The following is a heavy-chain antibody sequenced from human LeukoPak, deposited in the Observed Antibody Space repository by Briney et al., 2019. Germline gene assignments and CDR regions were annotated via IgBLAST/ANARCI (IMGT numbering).Heavy chain of an antibody. CDR1: GYSFSHYG. CDR3: ARASDISWPFEN. CDR2: ISAKNGNT. Sequence: GASVKVSSKTSGYSFSHYGIVSVRQAPGQGLEWMGWISAKNGNTKNSQKLQGRVTMTTDSSPNIAYLDLRSLRSHDTAVYYCARASDISWPFENWGQGTLVTLSS. V-gene: IGHV1-18*01. D-gene: IGHD6-13*01. J-gene: IGHJ4*02.